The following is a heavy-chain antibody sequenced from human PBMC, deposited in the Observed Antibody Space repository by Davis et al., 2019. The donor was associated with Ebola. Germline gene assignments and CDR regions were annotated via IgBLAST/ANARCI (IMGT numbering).Heavy chain of an antibody. V-gene: IGHV1-2*02. Sequence: ASVKVSCKASGYTFTDYYIHWVRQAPGQGLEWMGWISPKSGGGNYAPKFQGRVTMTTDTSIRTAYMDLSSLTSDDTAVFYCARELHGGEFNYWGQGTLVTVSS. J-gene: IGHJ4*02. CDR1: GYTFTDYY. D-gene: IGHD3-16*01. CDR3: ARELHGGEFNY. CDR2: ISPKSGGG.